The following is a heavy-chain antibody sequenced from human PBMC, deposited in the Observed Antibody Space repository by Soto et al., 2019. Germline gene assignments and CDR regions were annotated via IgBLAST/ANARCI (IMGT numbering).Heavy chain of an antibody. Sequence: SETLSLTCTVSGGSISSYYWSWIRQPPGKGLEWIGYIYYSGSTNYNPSLKSRVTISVDTSKNQFSLKLSSVTAADTAVYYCARHNFYGDYLSYWGQGTLVTVPQ. CDR1: GGSISSYY. CDR2: IYYSGST. J-gene: IGHJ4*02. V-gene: IGHV4-59*08. D-gene: IGHD4-17*01. CDR3: ARHNFYGDYLSY.